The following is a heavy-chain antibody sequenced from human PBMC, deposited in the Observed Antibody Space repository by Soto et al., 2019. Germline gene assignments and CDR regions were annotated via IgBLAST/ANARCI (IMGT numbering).Heavy chain of an antibody. V-gene: IGHV3-30*18. J-gene: IGHJ4*02. CDR1: GFTFSSYG. CDR2: ISYDGSNK. CDR3: AKDPQLLY. D-gene: IGHD1-1*01. Sequence: GGSLRLSCAASGFTFSSYGMHWVRQAPGKGLEWVAVISYDGSNKYYADSVKGRFTISRDNSKNTLYLQMNSLRAEDTAAYYCAKDPQLLYWGQGTLVTVSS.